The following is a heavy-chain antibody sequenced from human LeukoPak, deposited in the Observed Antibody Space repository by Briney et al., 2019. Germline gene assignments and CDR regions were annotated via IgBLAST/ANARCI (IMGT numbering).Heavy chain of an antibody. Sequence: PSETLSLTCTVSGGSISTYYWRWIRQPAGKGLEWIGRIHISGSTDYNPSHKSRVTMSVDTSKKQFSLRLSSVTAADAAMYYCAREGSMTARPFVSIDYWGQGTLVTVSS. CDR3: AREGSMTARPFVSIDY. V-gene: IGHV4-4*07. CDR2: IHISGST. J-gene: IGHJ4*02. CDR1: GGSISTYY. D-gene: IGHD6-6*01.